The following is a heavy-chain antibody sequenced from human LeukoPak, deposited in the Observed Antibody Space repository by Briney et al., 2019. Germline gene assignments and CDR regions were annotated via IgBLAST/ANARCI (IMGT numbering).Heavy chain of an antibody. D-gene: IGHD6-6*01. J-gene: IGHJ6*03. CDR2: INPNSGGT. CDR3: ARSYSSSSGYYYYYMDV. CDR1: GYTFTGYY. Sequence: ASVKVSCTASGYTFTGYYMHWVRQAPGQGLEWMGWINPNSGGTNYAQKFQGRVTMTRDTSISTAYMELSRLRSDDTAVYYCARSYSSSSGYYYYYMDVWGKGTTVTVSS. V-gene: IGHV1-2*02.